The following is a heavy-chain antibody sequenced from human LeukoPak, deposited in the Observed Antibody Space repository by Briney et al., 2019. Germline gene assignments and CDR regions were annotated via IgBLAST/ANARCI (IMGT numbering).Heavy chain of an antibody. J-gene: IGHJ4*02. CDR2: MDPTGSQK. CDR1: QFTFNGAW. Sequence: PGGSLRLSCADPQFTFNGAWMNWVRQAPGKGLEWVANMDPTGSQKRYVDSVKGRFTISKDNPGGSLYIDMHSLRAEDTAIYYCAIWTSGNYWGQGTLVTVSS. V-gene: IGHV3-7*01. CDR3: AIWTSGNY. D-gene: IGHD1-1*01.